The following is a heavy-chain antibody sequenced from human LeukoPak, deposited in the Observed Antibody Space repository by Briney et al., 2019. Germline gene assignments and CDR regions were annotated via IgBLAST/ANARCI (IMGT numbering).Heavy chain of an antibody. Sequence: GRSLRLSCAASGFTFSSYGMHWVRQAPGKGLEWVAVIWYDGSNKYYADSVKGRFTISRDNSKNTLYLQMNSLRAEDTAVYYCAKDHGLFGVVIIRDYYYGMDVWGQGTTVTVSS. CDR3: AKDHGLFGVVIIRDYYYGMDV. V-gene: IGHV3-33*06. CDR1: GFTFSSYG. J-gene: IGHJ6*02. CDR2: IWYDGSNK. D-gene: IGHD3-3*01.